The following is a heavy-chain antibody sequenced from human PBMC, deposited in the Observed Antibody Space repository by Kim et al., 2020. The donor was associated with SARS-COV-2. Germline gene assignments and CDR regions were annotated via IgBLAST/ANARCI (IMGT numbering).Heavy chain of an antibody. V-gene: IGHV3-64D*06. CDR3: VRCGRNYGAVL. CDR2: TTRSGDGS. CDR1: GFTFSDFA. D-gene: IGHD1-7*01. J-gene: IGHJ4*02. Sequence: GGSLRLSCAASGFTFSDFAIHWVRQAPGKGLEYVSATTRSGDGSFYADSVEGRFTISRDNSKNTLYLQMNSLRLEDTSVYYCVRCGRNYGAVLWGQGTLVIVSS.